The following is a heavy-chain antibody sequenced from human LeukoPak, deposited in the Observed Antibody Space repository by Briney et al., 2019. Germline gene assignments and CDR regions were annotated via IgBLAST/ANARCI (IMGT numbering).Heavy chain of an antibody. CDR2: IYSSGST. V-gene: IGHV4-59*01. CDR1: GGSINSYY. CDR3: ARGYSYYFDY. Sequence: SETLSLPCTVSGGSINSYYWSWIRQPPGKGLEWIGYIYSSGSTNYNPSLKSRVTISVDTSKNQFSLRLSSVTAADTAVYYCARGYSYYFDYWGQGTLVTVSS. J-gene: IGHJ4*02. D-gene: IGHD5-18*01.